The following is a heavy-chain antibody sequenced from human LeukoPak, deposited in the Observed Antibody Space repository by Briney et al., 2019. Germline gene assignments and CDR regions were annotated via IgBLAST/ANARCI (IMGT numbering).Heavy chain of an antibody. Sequence: ASVKVSCKASGYTFTGYYMHWVRQAPGQGLEWMGWINPNSGGTNYAQKFQGRVTMTRDTSISTAYMELSRLRSDDTAVYYCARESIVVVVAATGIDYWGRGTLVTVSS. CDR1: GYTFTGYY. CDR3: ARESIVVVVAATGIDY. CDR2: INPNSGGT. J-gene: IGHJ4*02. D-gene: IGHD2-15*01. V-gene: IGHV1-2*02.